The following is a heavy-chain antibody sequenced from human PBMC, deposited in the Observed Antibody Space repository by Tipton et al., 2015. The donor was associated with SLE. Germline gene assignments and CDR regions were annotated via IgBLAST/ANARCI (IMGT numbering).Heavy chain of an antibody. J-gene: IGHJ6*02. D-gene: IGHD4/OR15-4a*01. Sequence: QLVQSGGGLVQPGRSLRLSCSTSGFTFGDYAVIWVRQAPGKGLEWVGFLRAKVYGGTTDYAASVKGRFTISGDDSKSIAYLQMNSLRVEDTAVYYCTVQFTYYYKNGMDVWGQGTTVTVSS. CDR3: TVQFTYYYKNGMDV. V-gene: IGHV3-49*04. CDR2: LRAKVYGGTT. CDR1: GFTFGDYA.